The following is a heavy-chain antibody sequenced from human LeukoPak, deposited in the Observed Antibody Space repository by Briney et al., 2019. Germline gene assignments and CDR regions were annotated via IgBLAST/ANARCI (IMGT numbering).Heavy chain of an antibody. CDR2: IYYSGST. D-gene: IGHD4-17*01. CDR1: GGSISSGGYY. Sequence: NPSETLSLTCTVSGGSISSGGYYWSWIRQHPGKGLEWIGYIYYSGSTYYNPSLKSRVTISVDTSKNQFSLKLSSVTAADTAVYYCARGGCGDPRGNWFDPWGQGTLVTVSS. V-gene: IGHV4-31*03. J-gene: IGHJ5*02. CDR3: ARGGCGDPRGNWFDP.